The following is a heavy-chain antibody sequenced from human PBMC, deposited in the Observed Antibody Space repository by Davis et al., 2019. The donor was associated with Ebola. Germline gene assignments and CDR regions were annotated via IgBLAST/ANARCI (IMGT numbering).Heavy chain of an antibody. CDR2: INHSGST. Sequence: SETLSLTCAVYGGSFSGYYWSWIRQPPGKGLEWIGEINHSGSTNYNPSLKSRVTISVDTSKNQFSLKLSSVTAADTAVYYCARVGIVVVPAADFDYYYGMDVWGQRTTVTVSS. CDR3: ARVGIVVVPAADFDYYYGMDV. CDR1: GGSFSGYY. V-gene: IGHV4-34*01. D-gene: IGHD2-2*01. J-gene: IGHJ6*02.